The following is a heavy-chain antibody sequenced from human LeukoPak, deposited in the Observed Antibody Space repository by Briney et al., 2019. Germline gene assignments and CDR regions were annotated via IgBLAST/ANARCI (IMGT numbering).Heavy chain of an antibody. CDR3: ARATNRGYCSGGSCYFDS. CDR2: INHSGGT. Sequence: PSETLSLTCAVYGDSFSGYYWTWLRQPPGKGLEWLGEINHSGGTNYNPSLKSRITLSVDTSKNQFSLKLNSVTAADTAVYYCARATNRGYCSGGSCYFDSWGQGTLVTVSS. CDR1: GDSFSGYY. D-gene: IGHD2-15*01. V-gene: IGHV4-34*01. J-gene: IGHJ4*02.